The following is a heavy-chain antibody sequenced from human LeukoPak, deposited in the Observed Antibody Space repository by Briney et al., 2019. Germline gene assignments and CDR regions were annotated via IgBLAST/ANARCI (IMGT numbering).Heavy chain of an antibody. CDR1: GGSFSGYY. D-gene: IGHD3-22*01. V-gene: IGHV4-34*01. CDR2: INHSGST. CDR3: ATNYYDSSGHPYNWFDP. Sequence: TTSETLSLTCAVYGGSFSGYYWSWIRQPPGKGLEWIGEINHSGSTNYNPSLKSRVTISVDTSKNQFSLKLSSVTAADTAVYYCATNYYDSSGHPYNWFDPWGQGTLVTVSS. J-gene: IGHJ5*02.